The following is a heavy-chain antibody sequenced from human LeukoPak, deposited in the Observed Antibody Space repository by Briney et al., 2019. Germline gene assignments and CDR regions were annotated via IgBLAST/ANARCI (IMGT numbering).Heavy chain of an antibody. V-gene: IGHV2-5*02. D-gene: IGHD5-24*01. Sequence: SGPTLVNPTQTLTLTCTFSGFSLNTSGVGVGWIRQPPGKALEWLALIYWDDDKRYSPSLKTSLTITKDTSKNQVVLTMTNMDPVDTATYYCAHSRRWLHEPLMGDFDYWGQGTLVTVSS. CDR2: IYWDDDK. CDR3: AHSRRWLHEPLMGDFDY. CDR1: GFSLNTSGVG. J-gene: IGHJ4*02.